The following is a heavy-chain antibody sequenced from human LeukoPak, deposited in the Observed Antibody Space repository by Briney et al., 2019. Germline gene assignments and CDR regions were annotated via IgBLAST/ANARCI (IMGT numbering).Heavy chain of an antibody. J-gene: IGHJ4*02. V-gene: IGHV3-30-3*01. D-gene: IGHD3-10*01. CDR1: GLTFSSYA. CDR2: ISYDGSNK. CDR3: ARDPTGPYSCFGEYYFDY. Sequence: GGSLRLSCAASGLTFSSYAMHWVRQAPGKGLEWVAVISYDGSNKYYADSVKGRFTISRDNSKNTLYLQMNSLRAEDTAVYYCARDPTGPYSCFGEYYFDYWGQGTLVTVSS.